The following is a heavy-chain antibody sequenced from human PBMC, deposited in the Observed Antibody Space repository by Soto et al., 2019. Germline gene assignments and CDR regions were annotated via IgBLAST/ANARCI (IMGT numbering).Heavy chain of an antibody. CDR1: GGSISSYY. CDR3: ARGDGYCSSTSCYYPPSYNWFDP. Sequence: PSETLSLTCTVSGGSISSYYWGWIRQPPGKGLEWIGYIYNSGSTNYNPSLKSRVTISVDTYKNQFSLKLSSVTAADTAVYYCARGDGYCSSTSCYYPPSYNWFDPWGQGTLVTVSS. V-gene: IGHV4-59*12. D-gene: IGHD2-2*03. CDR2: IYNSGST. J-gene: IGHJ5*02.